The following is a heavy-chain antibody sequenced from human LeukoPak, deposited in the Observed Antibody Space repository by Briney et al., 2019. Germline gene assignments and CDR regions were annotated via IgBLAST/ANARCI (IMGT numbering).Heavy chain of an antibody. CDR3: ARSYYDFWSGHRLDP. Sequence: GASVKVSCKTSDYTFISYGINWVRQATGQGLEWMGWMNPNSGNTGYAQKFQGRVTITRNTSISTAYMELSSLRSEDTAVYYCARSYYDFWSGHRLDPWGQGTLVTVSS. V-gene: IGHV1-8*03. J-gene: IGHJ5*02. CDR1: DYTFISYG. D-gene: IGHD3-3*01. CDR2: MNPNSGNT.